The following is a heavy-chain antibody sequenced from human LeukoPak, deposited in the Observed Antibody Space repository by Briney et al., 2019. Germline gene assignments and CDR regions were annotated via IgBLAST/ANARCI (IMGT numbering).Heavy chain of an antibody. D-gene: IGHD2-15*01. CDR2: ISAYKGDT. CDR3: ARDRGVDYCSGGSCSHYYYYMDV. CDR1: GYTFTSYG. V-gene: IGHV1-18*01. J-gene: IGHJ6*03. Sequence: ASVKVSCKASGYTFTSYGINWVRQAPGQGLEWMGWISAYKGDTNYAQKLQGRVTMTRDTSISTAYMELSRLRSDDTAVYYCARDRGVDYCSGGSCSHYYYYMDVWGKGTTVTISS.